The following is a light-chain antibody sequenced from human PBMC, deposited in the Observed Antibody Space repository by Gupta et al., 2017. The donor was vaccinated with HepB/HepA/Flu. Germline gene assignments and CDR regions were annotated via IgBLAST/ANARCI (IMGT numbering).Light chain of an antibody. CDR3: QQRSNWPLT. CDR1: QSVGSQ. Sequence: EIVLTQSPATLSLSPGERAPLSCRASQSVGSQLAWYQQKPGQAPRLVISDASNRATGVPARFSGGGSGTDFTLTISSLESEDFAVYYCQQRSNWPLTFGGGTKVEIK. J-gene: IGKJ4*01. CDR2: DAS. V-gene: IGKV3-11*01.